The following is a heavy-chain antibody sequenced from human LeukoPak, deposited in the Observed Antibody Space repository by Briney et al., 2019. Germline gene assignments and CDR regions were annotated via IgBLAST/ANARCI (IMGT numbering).Heavy chain of an antibody. CDR2: INHSGST. CDR3: ARGRYCSSTSCYQSH. Sequence: KPSETLSLTYAVYGGSFSGYYWSWIRHPPGKGLEWMGEINHSGSTNYNPSLKSRVTISVDTSKNQFSLKLSSVIAADTAVYYCARGRYCSSTSCYQSHWGQGTLVTVSS. J-gene: IGHJ4*02. V-gene: IGHV4-34*01. D-gene: IGHD2-2*01. CDR1: GGSFSGYY.